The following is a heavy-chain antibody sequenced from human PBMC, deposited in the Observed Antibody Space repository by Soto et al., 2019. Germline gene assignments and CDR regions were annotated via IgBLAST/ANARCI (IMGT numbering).Heavy chain of an antibody. CDR1: GYNFANYW. V-gene: IGHV5-51*01. J-gene: IGHJ6*02. CDR3: ARPRSGSYRLDYYGMDV. Sequence: GESLKISCKGSGYNFANYWIAWVRQMPGKGLEWMGIIYPGDSDSRYSPSFQGQVTISADKSINTAYLQWRSLRASDTAMYYCARPRSGSYRLDYYGMDVWGQGTTVTV. CDR2: IYPGDSDS. D-gene: IGHD3-10*01.